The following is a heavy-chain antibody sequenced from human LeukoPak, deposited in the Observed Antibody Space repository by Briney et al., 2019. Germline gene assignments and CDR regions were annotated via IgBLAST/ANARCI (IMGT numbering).Heavy chain of an antibody. Sequence: GGSLRLSCAATGFSSSSYGMHWGRQGPGKGLEWVAVISYDGSNKYYADSVKGRFTISRDNSKNSLYLQMNSLRAEDTAVYYCTKDAVFGDYEWDFDYWGQGTLVAVSS. V-gene: IGHV3-30*18. CDR3: TKDAVFGDYEWDFDY. CDR2: ISYDGSNK. J-gene: IGHJ4*02. D-gene: IGHD4-17*01. CDR1: GFSSSSYG.